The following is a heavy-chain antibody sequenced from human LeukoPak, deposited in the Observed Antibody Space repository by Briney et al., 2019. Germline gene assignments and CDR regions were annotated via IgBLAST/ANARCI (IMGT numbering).Heavy chain of an antibody. CDR2: IYTSGST. Sequence: SETLSLTCTVSGGSISSYCWSWIRQPPGKGLEWIGYIYTSGSTNYNPSLKSRVTISVDTSKNQFSLKLSSVTAADTAVYYCARLGVGKLGRNGVDYWGQGTLVTVSS. J-gene: IGHJ4*02. D-gene: IGHD1-1*01. CDR3: ARLGVGKLGRNGVDY. CDR1: GGSISSYC. V-gene: IGHV4-4*09.